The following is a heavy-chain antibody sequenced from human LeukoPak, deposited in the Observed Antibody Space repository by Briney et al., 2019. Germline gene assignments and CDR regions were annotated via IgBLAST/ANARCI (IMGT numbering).Heavy chain of an antibody. Sequence: SVKVSCKTSGGTFNNSAISWVRQAPGQGLEWMGGIIPIFGTANYAQKFQGRVTITTDESTSTAYMELSSLRSEDTAVYYCARSHYDFWSGYHDYWGQGTLVTVSS. J-gene: IGHJ4*02. D-gene: IGHD3-3*01. CDR2: IIPIFGTA. CDR1: GGTFNNSA. CDR3: ARSHYDFWSGYHDY. V-gene: IGHV1-69*05.